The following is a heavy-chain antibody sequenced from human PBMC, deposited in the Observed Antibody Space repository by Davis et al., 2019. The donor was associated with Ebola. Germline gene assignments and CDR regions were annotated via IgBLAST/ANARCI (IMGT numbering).Heavy chain of an antibody. J-gene: IGHJ4*02. CDR1: GFTFSTYG. CDR3: ARDRGTVYFDY. CDR2: FSGSGSST. V-gene: IGHV3-23*01. D-gene: IGHD1/OR15-1a*01. Sequence: PGGSLRLSCAASGFTFSTYGMTWVRQAPGKGLEWVAGFSGSGSSTYYADSVKGRFTISRDNAKNSLYLQMNSLRAEDTAVYYCARDRGTVYFDYWGQGTLVTVSS.